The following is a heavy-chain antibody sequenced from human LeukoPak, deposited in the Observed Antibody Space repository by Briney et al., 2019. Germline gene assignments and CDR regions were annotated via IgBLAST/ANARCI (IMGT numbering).Heavy chain of an antibody. CDR3: ARDTVYGSGAN. V-gene: IGHV3-53*01. CDR1: GLTVSNNY. Sequence: GGSLRLSCAVSGLTVSNNYMSWVRQAPGKGLEWVSVIYSGGNTYYAESVKGRFTISRDNSNNTLYLQMNSLRVEDTAMYYCARDTVYGSGANWGRGTLVTVSS. CDR2: IYSGGNT. J-gene: IGHJ4*02. D-gene: IGHD3-10*01.